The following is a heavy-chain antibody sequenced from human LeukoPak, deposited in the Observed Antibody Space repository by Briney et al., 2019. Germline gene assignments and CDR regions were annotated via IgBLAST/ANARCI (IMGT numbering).Heavy chain of an antibody. CDR2: ISSSSSYI. CDR3: ARDRAAAVTDY. Sequence: GGSLRLSCAASGFTFSSYSMNWVRQAPGKGPEWVSSISSSSSYIYYADSVKGRFTISRDNAKNSLYLQMNSLRAEDTAVYYCARDRAAAVTDYWGQGTLVTVSS. J-gene: IGHJ4*02. CDR1: GFTFSSYS. D-gene: IGHD6-13*01. V-gene: IGHV3-21*01.